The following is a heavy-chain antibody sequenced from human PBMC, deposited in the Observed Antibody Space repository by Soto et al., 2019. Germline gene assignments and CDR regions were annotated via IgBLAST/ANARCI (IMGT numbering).Heavy chain of an antibody. D-gene: IGHD7-27*01. J-gene: IGHJ4*02. CDR2: IYDSGST. V-gene: IGHV4-30-4*01. CDR1: GGSISSAYYY. Sequence: VQLQESGPGLVKPSQTLSLTCTVSGGSISSAYYYWSWIRQPPGKGLEWIGHIYDSGSTYSNPSLQSQVTISMDTSKHQFSLKLSSVTAADTAVYYCARGPSGDKVDYWGQGTLVTVSS. CDR3: ARGPSGDKVDY.